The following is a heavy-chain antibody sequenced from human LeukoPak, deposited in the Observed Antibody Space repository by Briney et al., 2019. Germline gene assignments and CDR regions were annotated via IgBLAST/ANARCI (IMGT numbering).Heavy chain of an antibody. CDR2: ISSSTSYI. V-gene: IGHV3-21*01. D-gene: IGHD2-8*01. CDR1: GFTLSSYS. Sequence: PGGSLSLSCAASGFTLSSYSMNWVRQAPGKGLEWVSFISSSTSYISYADSVKGRFTISRDNAKSSLWLQMNSLRAEDTAVYYCARATNGRFDIWGQGTMVTVSS. J-gene: IGHJ3*02. CDR3: ARATNGRFDI.